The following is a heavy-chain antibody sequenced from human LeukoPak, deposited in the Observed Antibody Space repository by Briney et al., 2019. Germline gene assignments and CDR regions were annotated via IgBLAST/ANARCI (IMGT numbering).Heavy chain of an antibody. J-gene: IGHJ5*02. CDR1: GFTVSSNY. Sequence: GGSLRLSCAASGFTVSSNYMSWVRQAPGKGLEWVSVNYSGGSTYYADSVKGRFTISRDNSKNTLYLQMNSLRAEDTAVYYCARVKKGWFGRLNWFDPWGQGTLVTVSS. D-gene: IGHD3-10*01. CDR3: ARVKKGWFGRLNWFDP. V-gene: IGHV3-53*01. CDR2: NYSGGST.